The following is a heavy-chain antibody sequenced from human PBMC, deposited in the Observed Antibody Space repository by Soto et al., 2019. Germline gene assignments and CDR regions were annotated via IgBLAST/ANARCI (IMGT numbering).Heavy chain of an antibody. CDR2: TSAKSGGT. V-gene: IGHV1-2*02. D-gene: IGHD3-9*01. Sequence: ASVTVPCQPSGYTFIHYYMLLVRQAPAPGFEWMGRTSAKSGGTNYAQKFQGRVSLTWDTSLKTAYMELSSLMSEDTAGYYCARPPGYISDWYYFDLWGQGTQVTVSS. CDR3: ARPPGYISDWYYFDL. CDR1: GYTFIHYY. J-gene: IGHJ4*02.